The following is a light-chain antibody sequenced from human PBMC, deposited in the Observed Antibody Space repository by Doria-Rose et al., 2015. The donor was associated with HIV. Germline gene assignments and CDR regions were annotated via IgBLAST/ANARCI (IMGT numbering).Light chain of an antibody. CDR1: QSLLYTSKNY. CDR2: WAS. CDR3: QQYYDTPS. Sequence: DIRMTQSPESLGMSLGGRATLNCKSNQSLLYTSKNYLAWYQQKPGQPPTLLIYWASTRQSGVPARFSGSGSGTDFTLTISSLEAEDVAVYYCQQYYDTPSFGPGTTVDIK. V-gene: IGKV4-1*01. J-gene: IGKJ3*01.